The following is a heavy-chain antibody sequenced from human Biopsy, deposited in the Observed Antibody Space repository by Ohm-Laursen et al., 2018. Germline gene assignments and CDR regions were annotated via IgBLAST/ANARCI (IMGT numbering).Heavy chain of an antibody. CDR2: IYYSGST. Sequence: SQTLSLTCTVSDGSINSYYWNWMPQPPGKRLEWIRNIYYSGSTNSNPALKSRVTISVDTSKNHFSLRLRSVTPADTALYYCARDRGYYSDRAVPGYFDLWGRGTLATVSS. CDR3: ARDRGYYSDRAVPGYFDL. V-gene: IGHV4-59*01. D-gene: IGHD3-22*01. CDR1: DGSINSYY. J-gene: IGHJ2*01.